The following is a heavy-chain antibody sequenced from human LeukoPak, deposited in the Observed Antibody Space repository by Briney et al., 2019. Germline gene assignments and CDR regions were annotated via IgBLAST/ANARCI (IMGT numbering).Heavy chain of an antibody. CDR3: ARAGEMATQIGERYCDY. D-gene: IGHD5-24*01. CDR2: IYHSGST. J-gene: IGHJ4*02. CDR1: GGSISSGGYS. V-gene: IGHV4-30-2*01. Sequence: SQTLSLTCAVSGGSISSGGYSWSWIRQPPGKGLEWIGYIYHSGSTYYNPSLKSRVTISVDRSKNQFSLKLSSVTAADTAVYYCARAGEMATQIGERYCDYWGQGTLVTVSS.